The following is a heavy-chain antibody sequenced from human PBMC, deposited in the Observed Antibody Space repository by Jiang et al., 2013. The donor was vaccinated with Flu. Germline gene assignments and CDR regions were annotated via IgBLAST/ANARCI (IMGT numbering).Heavy chain of an antibody. J-gene: IGHJ4*02. CDR1: GGSFSAYY. V-gene: IGHV4-34*01. D-gene: IGHD5-18*01. Sequence: LLKPSETLSLTCAVYGGSFSAYYWSWIRQPPGKGLEWIGEINHSGSTNYNPSLKSRVIISVDTSKNQFFLKLSSVTAADTALYYCARGVRGYSYGGRFENWGQGTQVTVSS. CDR3: ARGVRGYSYGGRFEN. CDR2: INHSGST.